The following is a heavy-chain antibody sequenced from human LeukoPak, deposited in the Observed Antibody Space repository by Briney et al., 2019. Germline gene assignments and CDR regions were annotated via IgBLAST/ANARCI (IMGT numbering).Heavy chain of an antibody. Sequence: SETLSLTCAVYGGSFSGYYWSWIRQPPGKGLEWIGEINHSGSTNYNPSLKSRVTISVDTSKNQFSLKLSSVTAADTAVYYCARRAPGITMVRGVRPYYYYYMDVWGKGTTVTISS. CDR1: GGSFSGYY. D-gene: IGHD3-10*01. CDR3: ARRAPGITMVRGVRPYYYYYMDV. CDR2: INHSGST. V-gene: IGHV4-34*01. J-gene: IGHJ6*03.